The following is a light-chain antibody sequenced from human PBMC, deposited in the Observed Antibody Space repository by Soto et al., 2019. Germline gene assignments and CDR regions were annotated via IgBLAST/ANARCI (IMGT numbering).Light chain of an antibody. J-gene: IGKJ4*01. Sequence: DIVMTQSPLSLPVTPGEPASISCRSSQSLLHSNGYNYLDWYLQKPGQPPQLLISLGSNRASGVPARFSGSGSGTDFTLKIITVEAEDVGVYYCMQTLQAPVTFGGGTKVEIK. CDR1: QSLLHSNGYNY. CDR2: LGS. CDR3: MQTLQAPVT. V-gene: IGKV2-28*01.